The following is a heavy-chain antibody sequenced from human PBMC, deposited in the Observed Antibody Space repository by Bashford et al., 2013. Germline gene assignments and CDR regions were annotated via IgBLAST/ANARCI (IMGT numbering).Heavy chain of an antibody. CDR1: GYTFTDSY. J-gene: IGHJ4*02. Sequence: ASVKVSCKASGYTFTDSYIHWVRQAPGQGLEWMGWINPNSGGTNYAQRFQGRVTMTRDTSISTAYMELSGLRSDDTAVYYCAREEGYISGFDCWGQGTLVTVSS. CDR2: INPNSGGT. CDR3: AREEGYISGFDC. D-gene: IGHD5-18*01. V-gene: IGHV1-2*02.